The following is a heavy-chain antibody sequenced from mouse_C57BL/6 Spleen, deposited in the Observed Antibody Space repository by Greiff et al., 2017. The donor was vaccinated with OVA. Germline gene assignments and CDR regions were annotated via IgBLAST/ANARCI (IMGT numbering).Heavy chain of an antibody. Sequence: VQLQESGAELVRPGTSVKVSCKASGYAFTNYLIEWVKQRPGQGLEWIGVINPGSGGTNYNEKFKGKATLTADKSSSTAYMQLSSLTSEDSAVYFCASGYYGSSYRDDWGQGTTLTVSS. J-gene: IGHJ2*01. CDR3: ASGYYGSSYRDD. CDR2: INPGSGGT. D-gene: IGHD1-1*01. V-gene: IGHV1-54*01. CDR1: GYAFTNYL.